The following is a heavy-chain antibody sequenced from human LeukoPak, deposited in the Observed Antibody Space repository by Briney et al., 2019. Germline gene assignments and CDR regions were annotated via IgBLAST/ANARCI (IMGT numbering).Heavy chain of an antibody. Sequence: SETLSLSCVVSGGSISDYSWSWIRQPPGKGLEWIGEINHSGSTNHNPSLKSRVTISVDTSKNQFSLKLNSVTAADTAVFYCAGGRWHPSVRVDYWGQGTLVTVSS. D-gene: IGHD6-13*01. CDR3: AGGRWHPSVRVDY. CDR2: INHSGST. V-gene: IGHV4-34*01. CDR1: GGSISDYS. J-gene: IGHJ4*02.